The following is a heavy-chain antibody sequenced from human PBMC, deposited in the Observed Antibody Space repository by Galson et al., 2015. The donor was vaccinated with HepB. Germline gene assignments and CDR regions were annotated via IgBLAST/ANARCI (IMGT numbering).Heavy chain of an antibody. CDR1: GFTFSSYG. CDR2: LGSGGDTT. CDR3: TRVALGSYFYS. V-gene: IGHV3-23*01. Sequence: SLRLSCAASGFTFSSYGMGWVRQAPGKGPEWVSTLGSGGDTTYYADSVRGRFTISRDNSKNRLYLQLDSLRVDDTALYYCTRVALGSYFYSWGQGTLVTVSS. J-gene: IGHJ4*02. D-gene: IGHD7-27*01.